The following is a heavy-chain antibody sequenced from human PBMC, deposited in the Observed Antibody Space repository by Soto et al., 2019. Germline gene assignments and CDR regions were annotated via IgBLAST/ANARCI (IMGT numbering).Heavy chain of an antibody. CDR2: MSYDGSNK. Sequence: QVQLVESGGGVVQPGRSLRLSCAASGFTFSSYAMHWVRQAPGKGLEWVAVMSYDGSNKYYADSVKGRFTISRDNSKNTLYLQMNSLRAEDTAVYYCARARLDTPALDYWGQGTLVIVSS. V-gene: IGHV3-30-3*01. CDR3: ARARLDTPALDY. CDR1: GFTFSSYA. D-gene: IGHD2-2*01. J-gene: IGHJ4*02.